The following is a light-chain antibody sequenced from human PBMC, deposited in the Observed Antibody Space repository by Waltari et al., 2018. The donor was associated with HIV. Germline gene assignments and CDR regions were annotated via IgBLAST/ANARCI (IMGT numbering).Light chain of an antibody. CDR1: QNITES. J-gene: IGKJ5*01. Sequence: DIQMTQSPSSLSASLGERGTITCRTSQNITESLNWYQHKSWKAPKVLLYGASNLQSGVPPRFSGSGSGTHFALSISGLQPEDFATYFCQQSYNGPVTFGQGTRLDLK. CDR3: QQSYNGPVT. CDR2: GAS. V-gene: IGKV1-39*01.